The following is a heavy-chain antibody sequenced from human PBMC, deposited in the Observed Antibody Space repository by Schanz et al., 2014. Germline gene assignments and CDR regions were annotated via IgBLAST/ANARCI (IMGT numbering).Heavy chain of an antibody. J-gene: IGHJ6*03. D-gene: IGHD3-22*01. CDR1: GFTFHTYD. Sequence: VHLEESGGGVVQPGRSLRLSCAASGFTFHTYDMHWVRQAPGKGLEWVAQISHDGHRDFYADSVKGRFTVSRDNNWKTLSVQMNSLRSDDTAIYHCARENSSGYSPAVTYYIDVWGKGTTVNVSS. CDR2: ISHDGHRD. V-gene: IGHV3-30-3*01. CDR3: ARENSSGYSPAVTYYIDV.